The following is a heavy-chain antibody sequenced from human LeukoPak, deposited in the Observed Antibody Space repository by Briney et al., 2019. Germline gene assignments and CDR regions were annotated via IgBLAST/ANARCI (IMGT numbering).Heavy chain of an antibody. V-gene: IGHV3-48*02. CDR1: GFTFSSYS. D-gene: IGHD2-15*01. CDR3: ARVSGWPWDY. Sequence: GGSLRLSCAASGFTFSSYSMNWVRQAPGKGLEWVSYISLSSTTIYYADSVKGRITISKDDAKNSLYLQMNSLRDEDTAVYYCARVSGWPWDYWGRGTRVTVSS. CDR2: ISLSSTTI. J-gene: IGHJ4*02.